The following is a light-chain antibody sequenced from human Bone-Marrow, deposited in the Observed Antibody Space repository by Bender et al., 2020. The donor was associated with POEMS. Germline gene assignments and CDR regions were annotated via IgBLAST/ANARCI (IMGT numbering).Light chain of an antibody. Sequence: QSALTQPASVSGSPGQSITISCTATSSDVGNFYLVSWYQQYPGKAPKLLIYEGSKRPSGVSDRFSGSKSGNTASLAISGLQAEDEADYYCCSYARNGNVFGGGTKLTVL. CDR1: SSDVGNFYL. CDR2: EGS. CDR3: CSYARNGNV. V-gene: IGLV2-23*01. J-gene: IGLJ2*01.